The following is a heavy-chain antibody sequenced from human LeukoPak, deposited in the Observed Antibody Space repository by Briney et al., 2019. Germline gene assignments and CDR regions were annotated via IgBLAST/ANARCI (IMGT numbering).Heavy chain of an antibody. CDR3: ARDTGYYDFWSGYNAFDI. D-gene: IGHD3-3*01. CDR2: IYYSGST. Sequence: SETLTLTCTVSAGSISSYYWSWIRQPPGKGLEWIGYIYYSGSTNYNPSLKSRVTISVDTSKNQFSLKLSSVTAADTAVYYCARDTGYYDFWSGYNAFDIWGQGTMVTVSS. CDR1: AGSISSYY. J-gene: IGHJ3*02. V-gene: IGHV4-59*01.